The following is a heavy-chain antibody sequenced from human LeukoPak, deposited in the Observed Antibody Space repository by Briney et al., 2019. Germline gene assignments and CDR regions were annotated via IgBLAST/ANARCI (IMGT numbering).Heavy chain of an antibody. CDR1: GYTFASYA. D-gene: IGHD3-22*01. V-gene: IGHV1-3*01. Sequence: ASVKVSCKASGYTFASYAMHWVRQAPGQRLGWMGWILAGNGNTKYSQRFQGRVTITRDTSARTAYMELSSLKSGDTAVYYCARALGIVYSRPFDYWGQGTLVTVSS. CDR3: ARALGIVYSRPFDY. J-gene: IGHJ4*02. CDR2: ILAGNGNT.